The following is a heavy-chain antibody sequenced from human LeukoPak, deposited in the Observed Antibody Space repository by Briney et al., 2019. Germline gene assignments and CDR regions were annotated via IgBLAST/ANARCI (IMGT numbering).Heavy chain of an antibody. Sequence: GGSLRLSCAASGFTFSSYAMHWVRQAPGKGLEYVSAISSNGGSTYYANSVKGRFTISRDNSKNTLYLQMGSLRAEDMAVYYCARDSYSGSYGNAFDIWGQGTMVTVSS. D-gene: IGHD1-26*01. CDR1: GFTFSSYA. CDR3: ARDSYSGSYGNAFDI. V-gene: IGHV3-64*01. CDR2: ISSNGGST. J-gene: IGHJ3*02.